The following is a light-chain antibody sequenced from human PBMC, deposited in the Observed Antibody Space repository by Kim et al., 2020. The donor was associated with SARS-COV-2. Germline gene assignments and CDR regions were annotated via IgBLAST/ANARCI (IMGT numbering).Light chain of an antibody. CDR3: QQSYSTPFT. Sequence: ASVGDRVTITCRSSQSISSYLNWYQQKPGKAPKLLIYAASSLQSGVPSRFSGSGSGTDFTLTISSLQPEDFATYYCQQSYSTPFTFGPGTKVDIK. CDR1: QSISSY. V-gene: IGKV1-39*01. CDR2: AAS. J-gene: IGKJ3*01.